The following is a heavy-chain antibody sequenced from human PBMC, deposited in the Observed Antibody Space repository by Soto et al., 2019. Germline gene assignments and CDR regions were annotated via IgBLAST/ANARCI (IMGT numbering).Heavy chain of an antibody. V-gene: IGHV4-59*01. CDR3: ARGWGGYFQH. D-gene: IGHD7-27*01. CDR2: IYYSGST. J-gene: IGHJ1*01. CDR1: GGSISSYY. Sequence: QVQLQESGPGLVKPSETLSLTCTVSGGSISSYYWSWLRQPPGKGLEWIGYIYYSGSTNYNPSRKSRVTISVDTSKNQFSLKLSSVTAADTAVYYCARGWGGYFQHWGQGTLVTVSS.